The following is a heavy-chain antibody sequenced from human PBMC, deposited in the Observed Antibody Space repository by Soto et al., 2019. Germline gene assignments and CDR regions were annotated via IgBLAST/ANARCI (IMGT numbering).Heavy chain of an antibody. J-gene: IGHJ5*02. CDR1: GGSISSKNYY. Sequence: SETLSLTCTVSGGSISSKNYYWGWIRQPPGKGLEWIGSIYYSGSTYYNPSLKSRVTISVDTSKNQFSLKLSSVTAADTAVYYCAIGGRYNWFDPWGQGTLVTVSS. V-gene: IGHV4-39*02. CDR2: IYYSGST. CDR3: AIGGRYNWFDP.